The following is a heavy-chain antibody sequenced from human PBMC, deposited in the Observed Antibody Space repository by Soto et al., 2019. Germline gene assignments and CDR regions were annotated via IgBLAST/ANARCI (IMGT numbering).Heavy chain of an antibody. Sequence: SETLSLTCTVSGGSISSYYWSWIRQPPGKGLEWIGYIYYSGSTNYNPSLKSRVTISVNTSKNQFSLKLTSVTAADTAVYYCASREIQGPIDYWGQGTLVTVS. J-gene: IGHJ4*02. V-gene: IGHV4-59*01. CDR3: ASREIQGPIDY. CDR1: GGSISSYY. CDR2: IYYSGST. D-gene: IGHD1-26*01.